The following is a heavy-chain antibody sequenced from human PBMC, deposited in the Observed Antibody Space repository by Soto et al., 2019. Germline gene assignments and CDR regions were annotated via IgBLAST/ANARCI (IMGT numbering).Heavy chain of an antibody. CDR2: INPNSGGT. V-gene: IGHV1-2*02. CDR1: VYALTSYH. CDR3: ARDRRFSESGSYDIANDAFDV. J-gene: IGHJ3*01. D-gene: IGHD3-3*01. Sequence: SVKVSCTSSVYALTSYHMHLVRQAPGQGLEWMGWINPNSGGTNYAQKFQGRVTMTRDTSISTAYMEVSRLRSDDTAVYYRARDRRFSESGSYDIANDAFDVWGQGTMVTVSS.